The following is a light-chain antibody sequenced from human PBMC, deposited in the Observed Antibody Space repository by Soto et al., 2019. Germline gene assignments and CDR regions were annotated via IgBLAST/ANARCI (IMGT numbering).Light chain of an antibody. CDR3: QQFNNWPHT. CDR2: VAS. Sequence: EIVLTQSPATLSVSPGERATLSCRASRGVNQKLGWYQQKPGQAPRLLIYVASYRATGIPARFSGSGSGTEYTLTISNLQAEDFAVYYCQQFNNWPHTFGQGTRLEIK. V-gene: IGKV3-15*01. CDR1: RGVNQK. J-gene: IGKJ2*01.